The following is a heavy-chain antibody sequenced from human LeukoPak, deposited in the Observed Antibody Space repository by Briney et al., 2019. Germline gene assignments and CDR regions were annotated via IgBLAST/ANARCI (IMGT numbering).Heavy chain of an antibody. CDR2: MYDSGST. V-gene: IGHV4-59*07. J-gene: IGHJ4*02. CDR1: GRPMSSYH. CDR3: ARHGGSYTFDL. D-gene: IGHD1-26*01. Sequence: SDTLSLTCTLSGRPMSSYHWSWLRQPTGRALELIGYMYDSGSTNYNPSLKSRVTISVDTSKNQFSLRLSSVTAADTAVYYCARHGGSYTFDLWGQGVLVTVSS.